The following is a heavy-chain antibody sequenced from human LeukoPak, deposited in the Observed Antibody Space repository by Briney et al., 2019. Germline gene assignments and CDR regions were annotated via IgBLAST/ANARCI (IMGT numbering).Heavy chain of an antibody. CDR2: VNRDGSIT. J-gene: IGHJ4*02. CDR1: GFTFSSYW. Sequence: PGGSLRLSCAASGFTFSSYWMHWVRQAPGKGLEWVSRVNRDGSITSYGDSVKGRFTISRDNAKNTLYLQMNSLRAEDTAVYYCARDDASEWELFWWGQGTLVTVSS. D-gene: IGHD1-26*01. CDR3: ARDDASEWELFW. V-gene: IGHV3-74*01.